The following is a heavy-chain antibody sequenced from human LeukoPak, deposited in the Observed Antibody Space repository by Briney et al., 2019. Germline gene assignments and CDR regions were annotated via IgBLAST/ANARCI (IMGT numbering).Heavy chain of an antibody. J-gene: IGHJ4*02. CDR3: VVVMRRFDY. CDR1: LS. CDR2: FDPEDGET. V-gene: IGHV1-24*01. D-gene: IGHD3-22*01. Sequence: LSMHWVRQAPGKGLEWMGGFDPEDGETIYAQKFQGRVTMTEDTSTDTAYMELSSLRSEDTAVYYCVVVMRRFDYWGQGTLVTVSS.